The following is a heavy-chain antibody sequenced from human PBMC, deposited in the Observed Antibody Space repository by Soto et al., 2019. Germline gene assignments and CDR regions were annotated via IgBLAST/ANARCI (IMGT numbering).Heavy chain of an antibody. J-gene: IGHJ4*02. D-gene: IGHD1-26*01. Sequence: EVQLLESGGGLVQPGGSLRLSCAASGFTFTSSAMAWVRQAPGKGLECISSISLTGGNTYYADSVKGRFTISRDNSKNTLYLQMNSLRAEDTAVYYCAKRQNSGSYPADSWGQGTLVTVSS. CDR2: ISLTGGNT. CDR3: AKRQNSGSYPADS. V-gene: IGHV3-23*01. CDR1: GFTFTSSA.